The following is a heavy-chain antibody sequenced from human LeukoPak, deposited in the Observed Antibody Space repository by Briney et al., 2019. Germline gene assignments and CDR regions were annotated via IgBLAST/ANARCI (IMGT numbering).Heavy chain of an antibody. CDR2: IYPGDSDT. Sequence: GESLKISCKGSGYSFSSYWIAWVRQMPGKGLEWMGIIYPGDSDTRYSPSFQGQVTISADKSISTAYLQWSSLKASDTAMYYCARRVYCGGDCSFFDYWGQGTLVTVSS. V-gene: IGHV5-51*01. D-gene: IGHD2-21*02. J-gene: IGHJ4*02. CDR1: GYSFSSYW. CDR3: ARRVYCGGDCSFFDY.